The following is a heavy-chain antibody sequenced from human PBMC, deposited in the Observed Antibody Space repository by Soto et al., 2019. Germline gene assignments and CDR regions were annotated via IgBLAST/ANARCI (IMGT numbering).Heavy chain of an antibody. CDR3: ARGHIVVVVADTGFDY. CDR2: ISAYNGNT. Sequence: WASVKVSCKASGYTFTSYGISWVRQAPGQGLEWMGWISAYNGNTNYAQKLQGRVTMTTDTSTSTAYMELRSLRSDDTAVYYCARGHIVVVVADTGFDYWGQGTLVTVSS. D-gene: IGHD2-15*01. J-gene: IGHJ4*02. CDR1: GYTFTSYG. V-gene: IGHV1-18*01.